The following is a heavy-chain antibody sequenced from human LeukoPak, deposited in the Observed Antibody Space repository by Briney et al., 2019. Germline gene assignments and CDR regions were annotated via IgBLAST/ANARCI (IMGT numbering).Heavy chain of an antibody. V-gene: IGHV3-30-3*01. CDR3: ARARSGYYYDY. Sequence: GGSLRLSCAASGFTFSSYAMHWVRQAPGKGLEWVAVILYDGSNKYYADSVKGRFTISRDNSKNTLYLQMNSLRAEDTAVYYCARARSGYYYDYWGQGTLVTVSS. CDR2: ILYDGSNK. D-gene: IGHD3-22*01. CDR1: GFTFSSYA. J-gene: IGHJ4*02.